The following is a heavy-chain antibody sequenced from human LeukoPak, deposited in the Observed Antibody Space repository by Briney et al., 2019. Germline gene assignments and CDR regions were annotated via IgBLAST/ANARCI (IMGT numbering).Heavy chain of an antibody. CDR1: GGSISSGGYY. CDR3: ARGLTRGRAPDAFDI. D-gene: IGHD2-21*02. V-gene: IGHV4-30-2*01. J-gene: IGHJ3*02. CDR2: IYHSGST. Sequence: PSETLSLTCTVSGGSISSGGYYWSWIRQPPGKGLEWIGYIYHSGSTYYNPSLKSRVTISVDRSKNQFSLKLSSVTAADTAVYYCARGLTRGRAPDAFDIWGQGTMVTVSS.